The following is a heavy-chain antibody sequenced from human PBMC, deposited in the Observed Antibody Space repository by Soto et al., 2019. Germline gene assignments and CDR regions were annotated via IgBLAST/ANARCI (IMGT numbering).Heavy chain of an antibody. J-gene: IGHJ4*02. Sequence: EVQVVESGGGLVQPGTSLRLSCAASGFSFSSYSMNWVRQAPGKGLEWVSYISRSSTTISYADSVKGRFTISRDNAKSSLYLQMNSLRDEDTAVYYCARDREYCSGENCYETGSAYWGQGTLVTVSS. CDR1: GFSFSSYS. CDR2: ISRSSTTI. V-gene: IGHV3-48*02. CDR3: ARDREYCSGENCYETGSAY. D-gene: IGHD2-15*01.